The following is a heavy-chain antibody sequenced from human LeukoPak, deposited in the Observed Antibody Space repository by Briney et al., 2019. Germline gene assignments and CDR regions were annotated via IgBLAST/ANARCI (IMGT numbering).Heavy chain of an antibody. CDR1: GYTFTGYY. CDR2: INPNSGGT. CDR3: ATDPSKVYSYGYIY. Sequence: GASVKVSCKASGYTFTGYYMHWVRQAPGQGLEWMGWINPNSGGTNYAQKFQGRVTMTRDTSISTAYMELSRLRSGDTAVYYCATDPSKVYSYGYIYWGQGTLVTVSS. V-gene: IGHV1-2*02. J-gene: IGHJ4*02. D-gene: IGHD5-18*01.